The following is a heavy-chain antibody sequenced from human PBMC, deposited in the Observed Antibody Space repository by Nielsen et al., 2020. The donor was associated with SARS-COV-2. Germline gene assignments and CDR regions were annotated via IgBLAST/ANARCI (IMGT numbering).Heavy chain of an antibody. CDR2: ISYDGSNK. Sequence: GGSLRLSCAASGFTFSSYAMHWVRQAPGKGLEWVAVISYDGSNKYYADSVKGRFTISRDNSKNTLYLQMNSLRAEDTAVYYCARGAVAGTYYYYYYMDVWGKGTTVTVSS. D-gene: IGHD6-19*01. V-gene: IGHV3-30-3*01. CDR1: GFTFSSYA. CDR3: ARGAVAGTYYYYYYMDV. J-gene: IGHJ6*03.